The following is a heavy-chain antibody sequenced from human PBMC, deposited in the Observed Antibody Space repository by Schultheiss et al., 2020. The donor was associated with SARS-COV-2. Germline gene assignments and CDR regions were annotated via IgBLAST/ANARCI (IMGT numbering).Heavy chain of an antibody. D-gene: IGHD2-2*01. CDR3: ARQRFCTTTTCYAAPDY. J-gene: IGHJ4*01. CDR1: GYSFTSYW. V-gene: IGHV5-51*01. CDR2: ISPANSDT. Sequence: GGSLRLSCKGSGYSFTSYWISWVRQMPGKGLEWMGIISPANSDTKYSPSFQGQVTFSADKSISTAFLQWSSLKASDTAMFYCARQRFCTTTTCYAAPDYWGPGTQVTVSS.